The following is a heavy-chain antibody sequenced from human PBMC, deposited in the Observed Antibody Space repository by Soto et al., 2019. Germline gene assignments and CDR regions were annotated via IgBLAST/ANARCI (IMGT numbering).Heavy chain of an antibody. CDR3: ARISRGSKYGYYFDY. CDR2: IYHSGTT. J-gene: IGHJ4*02. Sequence: PSETLSLTCTVSGGSVNNGSYYWSWIRQPPGKGLEWIGYIYHSGTTNNNPALKSRFTISLDTSKSQFSLKVKSVTAADTAVYYCARISRGSKYGYYFDYWGQGILVTVSS. D-gene: IGHD5-18*01. CDR1: GGSVNNGSYY. V-gene: IGHV4-61*01.